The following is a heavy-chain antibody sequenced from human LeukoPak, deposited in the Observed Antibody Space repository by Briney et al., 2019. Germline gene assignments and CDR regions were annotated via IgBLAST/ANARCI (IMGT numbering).Heavy chain of an antibody. V-gene: IGHV3-21*01. CDR3: ASNPPGIARDGAEYFQH. CDR1: GFTFSSDS. CDR2: ISSGSKFI. Sequence: PGESLRLSCAASGFTFSSDSMNWVRQAPGKGLEWVSSISSGSKFIYCADSVKGRFTISRDNARNSPYLQMDSLRAEDTAVYYCASNPPGIARDGAEYFQHWGQGTLVTVSS. D-gene: IGHD5-24*01. J-gene: IGHJ1*01.